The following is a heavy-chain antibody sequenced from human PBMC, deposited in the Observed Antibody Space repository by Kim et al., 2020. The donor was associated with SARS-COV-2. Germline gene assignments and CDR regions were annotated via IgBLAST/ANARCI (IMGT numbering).Heavy chain of an antibody. V-gene: IGHV4-34*01. CDR3: ASVNRGSSSPFDY. CDR2: INHSGST. J-gene: IGHJ4*02. D-gene: IGHD6-6*01. Sequence: SETLSLTCAVYGGSFSGYYWSWIRQPPGKGLEWIGEINHSGSTNYNPSLKSRVTISVDTSKNQFSLKLSSVTAADTAVYYCASVNRGSSSPFDYWGQGTL. CDR1: GGSFSGYY.